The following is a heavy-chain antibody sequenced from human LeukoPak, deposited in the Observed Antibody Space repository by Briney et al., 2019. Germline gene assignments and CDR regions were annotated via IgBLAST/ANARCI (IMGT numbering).Heavy chain of an antibody. V-gene: IGHV3-7*03. CDR2: IKQDGSEK. CDR1: GFTFSSYW. D-gene: IGHD3-3*01. CDR3: AKDFWSGYYVFDY. Sequence: GGSLRLSCAASGFTFSSYWMSWVRQAPGKGLEWVANIKQDGSEKYYVDSVKGRVTISRDDSKNTLYLETNSLRAEDTAVYYCAKDFWSGYYVFDYWGQGTLVTVSS. J-gene: IGHJ4*02.